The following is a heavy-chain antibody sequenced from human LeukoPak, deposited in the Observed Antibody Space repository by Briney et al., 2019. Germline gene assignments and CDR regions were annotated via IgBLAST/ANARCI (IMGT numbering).Heavy chain of an antibody. CDR1: GFTFSSYG. J-gene: IGHJ4*02. Sequence: GGSLRLSCAASGFTFSSYGMHWVRQAPGKGLEWVAFIRYDGSNKYYADSVKGRFTISRDNSKNTLYLQMNSLRAEDTAVYYCARVYQYYYDSSGYYSDWGQGTLVTVSS. CDR2: IRYDGSNK. V-gene: IGHV3-30*02. CDR3: ARVYQYYYDSSGYYSD. D-gene: IGHD3-22*01.